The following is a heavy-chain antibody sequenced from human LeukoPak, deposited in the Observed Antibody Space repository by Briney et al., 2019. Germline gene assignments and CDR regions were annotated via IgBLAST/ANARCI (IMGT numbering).Heavy chain of an antibody. V-gene: IGHV3-7*01. J-gene: IGHJ6*02. D-gene: IGHD2-2*01. CDR2: IKQDGSEK. CDR1: GFTFSSYW. Sequence: GGSLRLSCAASGFTFSSYWMSWVRQAPGKGLEWVANIKQDGSEKYYVDSAKGRFTISRDNAKNSLYLQMNSLRAEDTAVYYCAREDAMDYYYYGMDVWGQGTTVTVSS. CDR3: AREDAMDYYYYGMDV.